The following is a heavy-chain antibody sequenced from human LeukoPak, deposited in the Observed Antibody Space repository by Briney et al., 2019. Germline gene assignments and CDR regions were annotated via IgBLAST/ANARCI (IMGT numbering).Heavy chain of an antibody. Sequence: GESLKISCQGSGYSFTSYWIGWVRQMPGKGLEWMGIIYPGDSDTRYSPSFQGQVTISADKSISTAYLQWSSLKASDTAMYYCARAYYDILTGSLSYFDYWGQGTLVTVSS. CDR3: ARAYYDILTGSLSYFDY. V-gene: IGHV5-51*01. CDR2: IYPGDSDT. CDR1: GYSFTSYW. D-gene: IGHD3-9*01. J-gene: IGHJ4*02.